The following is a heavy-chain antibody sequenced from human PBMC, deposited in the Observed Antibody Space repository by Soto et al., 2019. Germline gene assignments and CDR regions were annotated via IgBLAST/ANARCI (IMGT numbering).Heavy chain of an antibody. CDR1: GFTFSNYE. V-gene: IGHV3-48*03. CDR2: IGNRGRTI. Sequence: EVQLVESGGGLVQAGGSLRLFCAASGFTFSNYEMNWVRQAPGKGLEWVSYIGNRGRTIYYADSVKGRFTISRDNAKNSLYLQMNSLRAEDTAVYYCARDPAIYSGKFDYGLDVWGQGTTVTVSS. CDR3: ARDPAIYSGKFDYGLDV. D-gene: IGHD4-4*01. J-gene: IGHJ6*02.